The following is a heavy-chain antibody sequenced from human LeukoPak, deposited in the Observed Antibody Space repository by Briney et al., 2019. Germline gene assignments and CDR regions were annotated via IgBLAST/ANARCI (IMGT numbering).Heavy chain of an antibody. CDR3: ARRERWRAPFDY. CDR1: EYHFTTYW. J-gene: IGHJ4*02. CDR2: IYPGDSDT. Sequence: GDSLKISCQASEYHFTTYWIAWARQLPGKGLDWTQIIYPGDSDTIYSPSCQGQVTMSADRSISTAFLQWSRRKASDTAIYYCARRERWRAPFDYWGLGTLVTVSS. V-gene: IGHV5-51*01. D-gene: IGHD2-15*01.